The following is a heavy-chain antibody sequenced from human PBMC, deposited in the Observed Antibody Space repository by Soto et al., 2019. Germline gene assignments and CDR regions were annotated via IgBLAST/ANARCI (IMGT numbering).Heavy chain of an antibody. CDR2: IRSKANSYAT. V-gene: IGHV3-73*01. D-gene: IGHD2-2*01. J-gene: IGHJ4*02. Sequence: GGSLRLSCAASGFTFSGSAMHWVRQASGKGLEWVGRIRSKANSYATAYAASVKGRFAISRDDSKNTAYLQMNSLKTEDTAVYYCHIVVVPAAMSNDYWGQGTRVTVAS. CDR1: GFTFSGSA. CDR3: HIVVVPAAMSNDY.